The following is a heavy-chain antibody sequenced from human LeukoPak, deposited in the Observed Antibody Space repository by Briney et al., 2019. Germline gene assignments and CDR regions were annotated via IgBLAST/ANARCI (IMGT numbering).Heavy chain of an antibody. J-gene: IGHJ4*02. CDR1: GGFISSNRYY. CDR3: ARQYSSAWYSADY. D-gene: IGHD6-19*01. CDR2: IYYSGGT. Sequence: SETLSLTCTLSGGFISSNRYYWCWIRQPPGKGLQRIRSIYYSGGTDYNPSLKSRVTIFVDTSKNQFSLKLSSVTAADTAVYYCARQYSSAWYSADYWGQGTLVTVSS. V-gene: IGHV4-39*01.